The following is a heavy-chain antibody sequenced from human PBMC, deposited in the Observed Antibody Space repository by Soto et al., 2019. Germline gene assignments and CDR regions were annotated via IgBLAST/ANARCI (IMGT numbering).Heavy chain of an antibody. CDR1: GYTFTSYY. Sequence: ASVKVSCKASGYTFTSYYMHWVRHAPGQGLEWMGIINPSGGSTSYAQKCQGRGTMTGDTSTSTVYMELSSLRSEGPAVYYCARDPGGDYDDYWGQGNLVTV. D-gene: IGHD2-21*02. CDR3: ARDPGGDYDDY. V-gene: IGHV1-46*01. J-gene: IGHJ4*02. CDR2: INPSGGST.